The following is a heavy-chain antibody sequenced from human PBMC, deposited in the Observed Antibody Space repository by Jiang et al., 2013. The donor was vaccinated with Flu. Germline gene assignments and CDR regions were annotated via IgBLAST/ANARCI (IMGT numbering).Heavy chain of an antibody. D-gene: IGHD2-21*02. CDR2: IHYTGST. Sequence: GPGLVKPSETLSLTCTVSGGSISGYYWSWIRQPPGQGLEWIGYIHYTGSTNYSPSLKSRVTMSVDTSKNQFSLKLISVTAADTAVYYCAKHLVVVTGGSSFDYWGQGTLVTVSS. V-gene: IGHV4-59*08. CDR3: AKHLVVVTGGSSFDY. CDR1: GGSISGYY. J-gene: IGHJ4*02.